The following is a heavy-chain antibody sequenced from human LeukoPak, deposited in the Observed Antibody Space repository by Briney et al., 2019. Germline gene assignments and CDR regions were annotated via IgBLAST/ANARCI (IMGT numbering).Heavy chain of an antibody. CDR2: IIPIFGTA. CDR3: ARRRTVIRGSYYDSSGYLMGAFDI. Sequence: ASVKVSCKASGGTFSSYAISWVRQAPGQGLEWMGGIIPIFGTANYAQKFQGRVTITTDESTSTAYTELSSLRSEDTAVYYCARRRTVIRGSYYDSSGYLMGAFDIWGQGTMVTVSS. CDR1: GGTFSSYA. J-gene: IGHJ3*02. V-gene: IGHV1-69*05. D-gene: IGHD3-22*01.